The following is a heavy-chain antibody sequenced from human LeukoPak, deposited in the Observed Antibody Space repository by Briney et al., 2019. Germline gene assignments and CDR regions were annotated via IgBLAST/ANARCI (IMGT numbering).Heavy chain of an antibody. V-gene: IGHV3-30-3*01. CDR2: ISHDGSNT. CDR3: ARDLTGIGDY. CDR1: GFTFSTHF. D-gene: IGHD6-13*01. J-gene: IGHJ4*02. Sequence: PGGSLRLSCAASGFTFSTHFMHWVRQAPGKGLEWVAVISHDGSNTYYTDSVKGRFTISRDNSKNTLYLQMNSLRGEDTAVYYCARDLTGIGDYWGQGTLVTVSS.